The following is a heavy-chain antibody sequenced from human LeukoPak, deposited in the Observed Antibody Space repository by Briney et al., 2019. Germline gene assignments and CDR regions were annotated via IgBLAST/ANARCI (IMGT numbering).Heavy chain of an antibody. Sequence: ASVKVSCKASGGTFSSYAISWVRQATGQGLEWMGWMNPNSGNTGYAQKFQGRVTMTRNTSISTAYMELSSLRSEDTAVYYCAITASGGNYYDSSGYFDYWGQGTLVTVSS. CDR1: GGTFSSYA. J-gene: IGHJ4*02. V-gene: IGHV1-8*02. CDR3: AITASGGNYYDSSGYFDY. CDR2: MNPNSGNT. D-gene: IGHD3-22*01.